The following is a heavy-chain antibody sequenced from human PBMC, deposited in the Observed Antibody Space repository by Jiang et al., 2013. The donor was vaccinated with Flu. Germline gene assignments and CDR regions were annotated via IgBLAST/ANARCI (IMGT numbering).Heavy chain of an antibody. D-gene: IGHD3-10*02. J-gene: IGHJ3*02. CDR2: IYYSDNTYY. CDR1: GGSLKTGDFY. CDR3: AGATSVTMWAFDI. V-gene: IGHV4-30-4*01. Sequence: GPGLVKSSQTLSLTCTVSGGSLKTGDFYWTWIRQSPGKGLECIGYIYYSDNTYYYYNPSLKSRLTISVDTSRNQFSLTLTSVTAADTAMYYCAGATSVTMWAFDIWGQGTKVNRLF.